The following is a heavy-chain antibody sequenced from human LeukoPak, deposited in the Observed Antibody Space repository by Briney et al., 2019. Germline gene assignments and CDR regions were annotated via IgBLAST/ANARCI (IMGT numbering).Heavy chain of an antibody. CDR2: ISSGGTTI. D-gene: IGHD2-15*01. CDR1: GFPFSSYE. Sequence: PGGSLRLSCVASGFPFSSYEMNWVRQAPGKGLEWVSYISSGGTTIYYADSVKGRFSISRDNAKNSLYLQMDSLRAQDTAVYYCAIVGWGNYFDYWGHGTLVTVSS. CDR3: AIVGWGNYFDY. V-gene: IGHV3-48*03. J-gene: IGHJ4*01.